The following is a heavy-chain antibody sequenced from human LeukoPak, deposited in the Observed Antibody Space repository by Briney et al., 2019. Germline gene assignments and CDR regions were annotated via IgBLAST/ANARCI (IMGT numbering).Heavy chain of an antibody. CDR3: ARDSLELVPAAMLEP. CDR2: IYYSGST. D-gene: IGHD2-2*01. CDR1: GGSISSGDYY. Sequence: SETLSLTCTVSGGSISSGDYYWSWIRQPPGKGLEWIGYIYYSGSTYYNPSLKSRVTISVDTSKNQFSLKLSSVTAADTAVYYCARDSLELVPAAMLEPWGQETLDTVSS. J-gene: IGHJ5*02. V-gene: IGHV4-30-4*01.